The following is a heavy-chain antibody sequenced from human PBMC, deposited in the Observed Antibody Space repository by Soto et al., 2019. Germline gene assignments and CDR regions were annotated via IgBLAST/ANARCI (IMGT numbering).Heavy chain of an antibody. J-gene: IGHJ5*02. D-gene: IGHD3-16*02. V-gene: IGHV4-30-4*01. CDR1: GGSISSGDYY. Sequence: QVQLQESGPGLVKPSQTLSLTCTVSGGSISSGDYYWSWIRQPPGKGLEWIGYIYYSGSTYYNPSLKSRVTISVDTSKNQFYLKLSSVTAADTAVYYCAILEGLYNNWFDPWGQGTLVTVSS. CDR2: IYYSGST. CDR3: AILEGLYNNWFDP.